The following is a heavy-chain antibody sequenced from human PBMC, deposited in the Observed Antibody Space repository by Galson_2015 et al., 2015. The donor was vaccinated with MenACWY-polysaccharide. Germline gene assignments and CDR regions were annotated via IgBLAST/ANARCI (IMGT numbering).Heavy chain of an antibody. V-gene: IGHV3-7*01. CDR1: GLTFSNWW. D-gene: IGHD7-27*01. CDR3: ARGHLGLGL. CDR2: IKEDGSEK. J-gene: IGHJ6*02. Sequence: SLRLSCAAPGLTFSNWWMTWVRQAPGKGLEWVASIKEDGSEKYYVDSVKGRFTISRDNAKDSLYLQMNSLRADDTAVYFCARGHLGLGLWGQGTTVTVSS.